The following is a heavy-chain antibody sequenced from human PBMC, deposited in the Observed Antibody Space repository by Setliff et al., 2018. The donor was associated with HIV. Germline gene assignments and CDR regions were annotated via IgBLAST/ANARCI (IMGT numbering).Heavy chain of an antibody. CDR1: GASISNSNSY. D-gene: IGHD6-13*01. J-gene: IGHJ4*02. CDR3: ARLAGQRTIAAADYFFDF. Sequence: SETLSLTCTVYGASISNSNSYWGWIRQPPGKRLEWLGSVYQSGSTSYNPSLKSRVTLFLDSSKNQFSLTLNSLTAADTAVYYCARLAGQRTIAAADYFFDFWGQGALVTVSS. CDR2: VYQSGST. V-gene: IGHV4-39*01.